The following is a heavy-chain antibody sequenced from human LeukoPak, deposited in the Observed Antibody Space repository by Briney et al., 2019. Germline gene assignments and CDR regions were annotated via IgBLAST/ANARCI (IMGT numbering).Heavy chain of an antibody. J-gene: IGHJ4*02. CDR2: TSGSGGNT. D-gene: IGHD1-26*01. Sequence: GGSLRLSCAASGFTFSSYAMSWVRQAPGKGLEWVSTTSGSGGNTYYADSVKGRFTISRDNSKNTLYLQVNSLRAEDTAVYYCAKVSVVGATTGYFDSWGQGILVTVSS. CDR3: AKVSVVGATTGYFDS. CDR1: GFTFSSYA. V-gene: IGHV3-23*01.